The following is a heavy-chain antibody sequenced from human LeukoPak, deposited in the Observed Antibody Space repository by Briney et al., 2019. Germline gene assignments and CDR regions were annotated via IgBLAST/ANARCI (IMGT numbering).Heavy chain of an antibody. D-gene: IGHD4-17*01. CDR3: AREATVTYDY. CDR2: ISSSSSYI. V-gene: IGHV3-21*01. J-gene: IGHJ4*02. CDR1: GFTFSSYS. Sequence: PGGSLRLSCAASGFTFSSYSMNWVRQAPGKGLEWVSSISSSSSYIYYADSVEGRFTISRDNAKNSLYLQMNSLRAEDMAVYYCAREATVTYDYWGQGTLVTVSS.